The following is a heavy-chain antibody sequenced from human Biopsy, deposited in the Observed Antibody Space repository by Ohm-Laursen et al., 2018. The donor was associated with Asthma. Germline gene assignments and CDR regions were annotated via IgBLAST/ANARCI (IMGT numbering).Heavy chain of an antibody. CDR3: ARKAGSCISRTCYSLDF. CDR2: INSVFGTT. CDR1: GGTFNTYA. V-gene: IGHV1-69*13. J-gene: IGHJ4*02. D-gene: IGHD2-2*01. Sequence: SVKVSCNSLGGTFNTYAIGWVRQAPGQGLEWMGGINSVFGTTTYPQKFQDRVTITADDSTSTVYMELSSLRSEDTAVYYCARKAGSCISRTCYSLDFWGQGTLVTVSS.